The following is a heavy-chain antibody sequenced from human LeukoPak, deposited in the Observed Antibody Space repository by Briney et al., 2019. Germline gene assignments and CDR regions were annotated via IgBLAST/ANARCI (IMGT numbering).Heavy chain of an antibody. CDR2: ISAYNGNT. CDR1: GYTFTSYG. J-gene: IGHJ4*02. CDR3: ARGSVPHVWFGALDY. V-gene: IGHV1-18*01. Sequence: ASVKVSCKASGYTFTSYGISWVRQAPGQGLEWMGWISAYNGNTNYAQKLQGRVTMTTDTSTSTAYMELRSLRSDDTAVYYCARGSVPHVWFGALDYWGQGTLVTVSS. D-gene: IGHD3-10*01.